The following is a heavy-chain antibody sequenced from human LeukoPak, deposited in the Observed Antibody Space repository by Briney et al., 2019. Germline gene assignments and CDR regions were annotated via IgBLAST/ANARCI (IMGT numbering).Heavy chain of an antibody. Sequence: GGSLRLPCAASGFTFSSYAMSWVRQAPGKGLEWVSAISGSGGSTYYADSVKGRFTISRDNSKNTLYLQMNSLRAEDTAVYYCAKVKAAAGTYHWGQGTLVTVSS. D-gene: IGHD6-13*01. V-gene: IGHV3-23*01. J-gene: IGHJ5*02. CDR3: AKVKAAAGTYH. CDR2: ISGSGGST. CDR1: GFTFSSYA.